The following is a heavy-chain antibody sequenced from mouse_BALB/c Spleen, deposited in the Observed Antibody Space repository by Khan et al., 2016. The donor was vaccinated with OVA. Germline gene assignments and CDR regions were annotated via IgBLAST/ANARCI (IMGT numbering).Heavy chain of an antibody. CDR3: AREASNGDFSFAY. D-gene: IGHD4-1*01. CDR2: INPDNDGI. Sequence: VRLQQSGPDLVKPGASVKMSCKASGYTFTNYVMHWVKQKPGQGLEWIGYINPDNDGIRYNEKFKDKATLTSDKSSSTAYLELSSLTSEDSAVYDCAREASNGDFSFAYWGQGTLVTVAA. J-gene: IGHJ3*01. CDR1: GYTFTNYV. V-gene: IGHV1S136*01.